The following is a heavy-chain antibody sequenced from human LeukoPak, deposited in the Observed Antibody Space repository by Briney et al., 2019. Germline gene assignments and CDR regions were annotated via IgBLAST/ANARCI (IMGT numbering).Heavy chain of an antibody. CDR2: MKEDGSEI. CDR3: ARENWGRFDY. Sequence: GGSLRLSCAASGFSFSSWSMSWIRQAPGKRLEWVANMKEDGSEIYYVDSVQGRFTISRDNAKSSVYLQMNSLRGEDTAVYYCARENWGRFDYWGQGTLVTVSS. CDR1: GFSFSSWS. V-gene: IGHV3-7*01. J-gene: IGHJ4*02. D-gene: IGHD7-27*01.